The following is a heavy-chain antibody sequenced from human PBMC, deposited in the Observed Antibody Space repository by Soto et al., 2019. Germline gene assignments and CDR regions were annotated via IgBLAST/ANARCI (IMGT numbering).Heavy chain of an antibody. Sequence: PGGSLRLSCAVSGFTFSDYYMSWIRQAPGKGLEWVSYISSRGSSIYYADSVKGRFTISRDNAKNSLYLQMNGLRAEDTAVYYCARDMHAGFTHYFDPWGQGTLVTVSS. CDR2: ISSRGSSI. CDR1: GFTFSDYY. D-gene: IGHD1-26*01. V-gene: IGHV3-11*01. J-gene: IGHJ5*02. CDR3: ARDMHAGFTHYFDP.